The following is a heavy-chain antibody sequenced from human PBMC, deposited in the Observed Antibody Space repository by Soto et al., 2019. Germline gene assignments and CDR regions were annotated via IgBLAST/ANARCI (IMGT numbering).Heavy chain of an antibody. CDR1: GDSISSSSYY. CDR2: IHGNGGT. J-gene: IGHJ4*02. CDR3: ASRYGPSEFDR. V-gene: IGHV4-39*01. D-gene: IGHD3-9*01. Sequence: QLQLEASGPGLVKSSETLSLTCSVSGDSISSSSYYWGWIRQSPGAGLEWIGNIHGNGGTQYNPSLSRRVIISVDTSANQFSLRLTSVTAADTAVYYCASRYGPSEFDRWGQGSLVTVSS.